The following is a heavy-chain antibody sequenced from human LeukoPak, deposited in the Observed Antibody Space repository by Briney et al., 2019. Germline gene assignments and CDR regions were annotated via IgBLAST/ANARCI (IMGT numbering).Heavy chain of an antibody. V-gene: IGHV3-23*01. J-gene: IGHJ4*02. Sequence: GGSLRLSCAASGFTFSSYAMSWVRQAPGKGLEWVSGISGSGDNTYYADSVKGRFTISRDNSKNTLYVQVNSLGTEDTAAYYCAKGTPFRNFDYWGQGTLVTVSS. D-gene: IGHD1-14*01. CDR3: AKGTPFRNFDY. CDR2: ISGSGDNT. CDR1: GFTFSSYA.